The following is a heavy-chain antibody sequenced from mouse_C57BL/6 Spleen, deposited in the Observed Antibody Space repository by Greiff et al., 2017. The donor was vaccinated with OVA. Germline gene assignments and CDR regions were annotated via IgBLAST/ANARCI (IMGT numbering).Heavy chain of an antibody. CDR3: ARAVDFDY. CDR2: IYPGDGDT. J-gene: IGHJ2*01. CDR1: GYAFSSSW. Sequence: VKLQESGPELVKPGASVKISCKASGYAFSSSWMNWVKQRPGKGLEWIGRIYPGDGDTNYNGKFKGKATLTADKSSSTAYMQLSSLTSEDSAVYFCARAVDFDYWGQGTTLTVSS. V-gene: IGHV1-82*01.